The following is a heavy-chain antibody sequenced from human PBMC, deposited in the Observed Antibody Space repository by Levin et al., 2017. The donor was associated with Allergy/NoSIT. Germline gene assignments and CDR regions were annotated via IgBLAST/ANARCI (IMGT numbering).Heavy chain of an antibody. CDR1: GFTFSSYS. CDR3: ARILVYCSSTSCSDYYYGMDV. CDR2: ISSSSSTI. Sequence: LSLPCAASGFTFSSYSMNWVRQAPGKGLEWVSYISSSSSTIYYADSVKGRFTISRDNAKNSLYLQMNSLRAEDTAVYYCARILVYCSSTSCSDYYYGMDVWGQGTTVTVSS. V-gene: IGHV3-48*01. D-gene: IGHD2-2*01. J-gene: IGHJ6*02.